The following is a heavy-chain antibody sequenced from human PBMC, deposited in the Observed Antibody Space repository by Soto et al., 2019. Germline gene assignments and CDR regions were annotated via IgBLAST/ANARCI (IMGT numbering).Heavy chain of an antibody. V-gene: IGHV1-46*01. CDR1: GYTFTSYY. Sequence: VASVKVSCKASGYTFTSYYMHWVRQAPGQGLEWMGIINPSGGSTSYAQKFQGRVTMARDTSTGTVYMELSSLRSEDTAVYYWARASGALGAFDIWGQGTMVTVSS. J-gene: IGHJ3*02. D-gene: IGHD1-26*01. CDR3: ARASGALGAFDI. CDR2: INPSGGST.